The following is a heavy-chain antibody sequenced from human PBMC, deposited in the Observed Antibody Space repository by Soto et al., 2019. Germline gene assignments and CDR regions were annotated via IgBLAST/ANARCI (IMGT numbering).Heavy chain of an antibody. D-gene: IGHD7-27*01. CDR2: ISWSSDDV. V-gene: IGHV3-9*01. CDR3: AKARKSDFPRRWGLDH. Sequence: EVQLVESGGGVVQFGRSLRLSCEASGFPFDDHAMHWVRQVPGKGLEWVSGISWSSDDVGYVDSVKGRFTIYRDNVRNVLYLQTDSLTTDDTAVYFCAKARKSDFPRRWGLDHWGQGTLVTVSS. CDR1: GFPFDDHA. J-gene: IGHJ4*02.